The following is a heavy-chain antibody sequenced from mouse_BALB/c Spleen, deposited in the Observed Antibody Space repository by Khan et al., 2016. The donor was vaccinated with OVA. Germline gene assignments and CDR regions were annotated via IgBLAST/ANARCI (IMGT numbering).Heavy chain of an antibody. CDR1: GFSLNTYG. D-gene: IGHD2-14*01. CDR2: IRSGGST. J-gene: IGHJ3*01. CDR3: ARNAYMYDFTY. V-gene: IGHV2-2*01. Sequence: QVQLKQSGPGLVQPSQSLSITCTVSGFSLNTYGIHWIRQSQGKGLEWLGVIRSGGSTDYNGAFISRLSITTDNSKSQVFFKMNSLQADDTAIYYCARNAYMYDFTYWGQGTLVTVSA.